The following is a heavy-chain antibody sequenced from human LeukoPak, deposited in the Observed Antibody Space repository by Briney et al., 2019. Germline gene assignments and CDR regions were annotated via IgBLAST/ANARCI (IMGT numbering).Heavy chain of an antibody. CDR2: IIPIFGTA. Sequence: GASVKVSCKASGGTFSSYAISWLRQAPGQGLEWMGGIIPIFGTANYAQKFQGRVTITTDESTSTAYMELSSLRSEDTAVYYCASDNFDWLLSGAFDIWGQGTMVTVSS. CDR3: ASDNFDWLLSGAFDI. CDR1: GGTFSSYA. D-gene: IGHD3-9*01. J-gene: IGHJ3*02. V-gene: IGHV1-69*05.